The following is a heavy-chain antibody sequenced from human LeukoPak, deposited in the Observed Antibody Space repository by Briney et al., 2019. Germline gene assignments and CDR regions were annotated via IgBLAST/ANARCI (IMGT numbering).Heavy chain of an antibody. J-gene: IGHJ3*01. CDR3: AREVTKRSYYDSSGYYVR. V-gene: IGHV4-59*01. Sequence: SETLSLTCTVSGGSISNYYWSWIRQPPGKGLEWIGYIYSSGSTNYNPSLKSRVTISVDTSKIQFSLKLSPVTAADTAVYYCAREVTKRSYYDSSGYYVRWGQGTMVTVSS. D-gene: IGHD3-22*01. CDR1: GGSISNYY. CDR2: IYSSGST.